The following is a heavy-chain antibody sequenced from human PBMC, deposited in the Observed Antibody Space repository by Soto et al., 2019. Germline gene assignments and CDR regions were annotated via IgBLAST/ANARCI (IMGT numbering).Heavy chain of an antibody. CDR2: IYWDDDK. Sequence: QITLKESGPTLVKPTQTLTLTCTFSGFSLSTSGVGVGWIRQPPGKALEWLALIYWDDDKRYSPSLTSRLTVTKDATKNQVVLTITNIDPVDTATYYCAHRTPIGPLDYWGQGTLVTVSS. CDR3: AHRTPIGPLDY. J-gene: IGHJ4*02. CDR1: GFSLSTSGVG. V-gene: IGHV2-5*02.